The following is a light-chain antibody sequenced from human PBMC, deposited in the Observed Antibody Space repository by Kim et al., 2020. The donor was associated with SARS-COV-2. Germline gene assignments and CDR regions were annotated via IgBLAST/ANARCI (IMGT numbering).Light chain of an antibody. CDR1: SGHTNNA. CDR3: QTWDNDIWV. Sequence: QLVLTQSPSASAPLGASIKITCTLSSGHTNNAVAWHQQHSEKRPRFLMKLNPDGSHTNGDGIPDRFSGSTSGADRHLTISGLQSEDEADYYCQTWDNDIWVFGGGTQLTVL. J-gene: IGLJ3*02. V-gene: IGLV4-69*01. CDR2: LNPDGSH.